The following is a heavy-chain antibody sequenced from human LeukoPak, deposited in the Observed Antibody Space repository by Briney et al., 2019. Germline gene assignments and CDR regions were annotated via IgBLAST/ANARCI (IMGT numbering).Heavy chain of an antibody. Sequence: SETLSLTCTVSGGSISSSSYYWGWIRQPPGKGLEWIGSIYYSGSTYYNPSLKSRVAISVDTSKNQFSLKLSSVTAADTAAYYCARGVYVWGSYRHLGYWGQGTLVTVSS. V-gene: IGHV4-39*01. CDR3: ARGVYVWGSYRHLGY. J-gene: IGHJ4*02. D-gene: IGHD3-16*02. CDR2: IYYSGST. CDR1: GGSISSSSYY.